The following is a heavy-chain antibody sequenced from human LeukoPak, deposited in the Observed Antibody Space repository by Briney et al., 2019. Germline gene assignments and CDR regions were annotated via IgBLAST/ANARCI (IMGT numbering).Heavy chain of an antibody. J-gene: IGHJ5*02. V-gene: IGHV3-23*01. CDR3: AKDVEAARRANNWFDP. D-gene: IGHD6-6*01. CDR2: ISGSGGST. Sequence: GGSLRLSCAASGFTFSSYAMSWVRQAPGKGLEWVSAISGSGGSTYYADSVKGRFTISRDNSKNTLYPQMNSLRAEDTAVYYCAKDVEAARRANNWFDPWGQGTLVTVSS. CDR1: GFTFSSYA.